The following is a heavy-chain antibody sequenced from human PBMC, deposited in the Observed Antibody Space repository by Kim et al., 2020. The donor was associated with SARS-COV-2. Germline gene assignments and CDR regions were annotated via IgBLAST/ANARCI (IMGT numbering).Heavy chain of an antibody. V-gene: IGHV4-30-2*01. D-gene: IGHD3-10*01. CDR2: IYYSGST. CDR3: AGQQGGSGSYYKDYYYG. Sequence: SETLSLTCAVSGGSISSGGYSWSWIRQPPGKGLEWIGYIYYSGSTYYNPSLKSRVTISVDRSKNQFSLKLSSVTAADTAVYYCAGQQGGSGSYYKDYYYG. J-gene: IGHJ6*01. CDR1: GGSISSGGYS.